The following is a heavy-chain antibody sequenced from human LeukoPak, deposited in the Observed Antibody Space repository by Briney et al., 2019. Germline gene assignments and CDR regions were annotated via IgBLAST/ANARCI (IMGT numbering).Heavy chain of an antibody. V-gene: IGHV4-39*01. J-gene: IGHJ6*03. CDR2: IYYSGST. CDR3: ARKGYYYYYMDV. CDR1: GGSISSSSYY. Sequence: PSETLSLTCTVSGGSISSSSYYWGWIRQPPGKGLEWIGSIYYSGSTYYNPSLKSRVTISVDTSKNQFSLKLSSVTAADTAVYYCARKGYYYYYMDVWGKGTTVTVSS.